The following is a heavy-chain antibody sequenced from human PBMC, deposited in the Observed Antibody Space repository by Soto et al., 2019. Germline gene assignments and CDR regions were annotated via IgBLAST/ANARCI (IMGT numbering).Heavy chain of an antibody. J-gene: IGHJ4*02. CDR2: ISSDGRTT. D-gene: IGHD5-12*01. V-gene: IGHV3-74*01. CDR3: VRGNSGYGNFDY. CDR1: GFTLSGYW. Sequence: PGGSLRLSCAASGFTLSGYWMHWVRQVPGKGLVWFSRISSDGRTTNYADSVGGRFTISRDNAKNTLYVQMNSLRAEDTAVYYCVRGNSGYGNFDYWGEGTLVPASP.